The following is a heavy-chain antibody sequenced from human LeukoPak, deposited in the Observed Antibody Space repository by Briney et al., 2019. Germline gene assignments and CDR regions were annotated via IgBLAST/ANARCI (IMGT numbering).Heavy chain of an antibody. J-gene: IGHJ4*02. D-gene: IGHD3-3*01. CDR2: ISYDGSNK. CDR3: ARSRYDFWSGCTVDY. V-gene: IGHV3-30-3*01. CDR1: GFAFSSYA. Sequence: GGSLRLSCAASGFAFSSYAMHWVRQAPGKGLEWVAVISYDGSNKYYADSVKGRFTISRDNSKNMLYLQMNSLRAEDTAVYYCARSRYDFWSGCTVDYWGQGTLVTVSS.